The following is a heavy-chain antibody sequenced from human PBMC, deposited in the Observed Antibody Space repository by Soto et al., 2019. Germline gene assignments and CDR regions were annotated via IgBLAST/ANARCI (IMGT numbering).Heavy chain of an antibody. V-gene: IGHV3-66*01. Sequence: GGSLRLSCAASGFTVGSNYMSWVRQAPGKGLEWVSVIYSGGSTYYADSVKGRFTISRGNSKNTLYLQMNSLRAEDTAVYYCAVGLIICGGDCYSNYFDYWGQGTLVTVSS. CDR1: GFTVGSNY. D-gene: IGHD2-21*02. CDR2: IYSGGST. CDR3: AVGLIICGGDCYSNYFDY. J-gene: IGHJ4*02.